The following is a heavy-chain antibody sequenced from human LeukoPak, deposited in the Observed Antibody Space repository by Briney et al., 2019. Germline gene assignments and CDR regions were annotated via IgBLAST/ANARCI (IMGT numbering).Heavy chain of an antibody. V-gene: IGHV4-34*01. J-gene: IGHJ4*02. CDR2: INHSGST. Sequence: SETLSLTCTVSGGSISSYYWSWIRQPPGKGLEWVGEINHSGSTNYNPSLKSRVTISVDTSKNQFSLKLSSVTAADTAVYYCAREPSIAAAGTEGYYFDYWGQGTLVTVSS. CDR1: GGSISSYY. D-gene: IGHD6-13*01. CDR3: AREPSIAAAGTEGYYFDY.